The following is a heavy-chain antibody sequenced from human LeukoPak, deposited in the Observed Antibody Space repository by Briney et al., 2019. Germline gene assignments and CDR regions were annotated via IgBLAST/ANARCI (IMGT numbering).Heavy chain of an antibody. CDR1: GFTFSYYA. J-gene: IGHJ4*02. V-gene: IGHV3-30*04. CDR3: AKGPVSGSRSPLDY. CDR2: ISYDGSNK. Sequence: PGRSLRLSCAASGFTFSYYAMHWVRQAPGKGLEWVAGISYDGSNKYYVDSVKGRFTISRDNSKNTLYLEMISLRIEDTAVYYCAKGPVSGSRSPLDYWGQGTLVTVSS. D-gene: IGHD1-26*01.